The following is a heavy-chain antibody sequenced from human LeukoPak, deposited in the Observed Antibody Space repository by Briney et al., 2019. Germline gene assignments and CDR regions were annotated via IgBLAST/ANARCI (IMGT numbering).Heavy chain of an antibody. Sequence: SETLSLTRAVYGGSFSGYYWSWIRQPPGKGLEWIGEINHSGSTNYNPSLKSRVTISVDTSKNQFSLKLSSVTAADTAVYYCARGDYGDYNDYWGQGTLVTVSS. D-gene: IGHD4-17*01. CDR2: INHSGST. V-gene: IGHV4-34*01. J-gene: IGHJ4*02. CDR3: ARGDYGDYNDY. CDR1: GGSFSGYY.